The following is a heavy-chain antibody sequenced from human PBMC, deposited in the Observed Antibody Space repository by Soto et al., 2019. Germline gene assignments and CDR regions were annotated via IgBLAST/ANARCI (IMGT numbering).Heavy chain of an antibody. CDR1: GYTLTELS. Sequence: GASVKVSCKVSGYTLTELSMHWVRQAPGKGLEWMGGFDPEDGETIYAQKFQGRVTMTEDTSTDTAYMELSSLRSEDTAVYYCATDLATLRFLEWLPEFDPWGQGTLVTVSS. D-gene: IGHD3-3*01. CDR3: ATDLATLRFLEWLPEFDP. CDR2: FDPEDGET. J-gene: IGHJ5*02. V-gene: IGHV1-24*01.